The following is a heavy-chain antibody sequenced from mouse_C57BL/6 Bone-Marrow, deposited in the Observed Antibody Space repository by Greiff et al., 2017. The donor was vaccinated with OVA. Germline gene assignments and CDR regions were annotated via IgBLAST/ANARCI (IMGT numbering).Heavy chain of an antibody. CDR1: GYTFTDYE. D-gene: IGHD1-1*01. J-gene: IGHJ2*01. Sequence: VKLMESGAELVRPGASVKLSCKASGYTFTDYEMHCVKQTPVHGLEWIGAIAPETCGTAYNQKFKGKATLTADKSSSTAYMELRSLTSEDSAVYYCTRRGYGSEDYFDYWGQGTTLTVSS. CDR2: IAPETCGT. CDR3: TRRGYGSEDYFDY. V-gene: IGHV1-23*01.